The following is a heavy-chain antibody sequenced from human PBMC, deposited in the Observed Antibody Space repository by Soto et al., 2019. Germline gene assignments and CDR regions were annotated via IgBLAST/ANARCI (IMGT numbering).Heavy chain of an antibody. CDR2: INPNSGDT. J-gene: IGHJ6*02. CDR1: GYTFTGYY. CDR3: ARVGARGVATKNYYGMDV. D-gene: IGHD5-12*01. Sequence: GASVKFSCKASGYTFTGYYMHWVRQAPGQGLEWMGWINPNSGDTNYAQKFQGWVTMTRDTSISTAYMELSRLRSDDTAVYYCARVGARGVATKNYYGMDVWGQGTTVTVSS. V-gene: IGHV1-2*04.